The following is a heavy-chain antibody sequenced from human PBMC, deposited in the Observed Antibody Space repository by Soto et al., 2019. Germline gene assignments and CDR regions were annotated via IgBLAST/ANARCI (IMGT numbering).Heavy chain of an antibody. CDR2: IYYIGRT. CDR3: ARDLVGLTHFDY. J-gene: IGHJ4*02. Sequence: SETLSLTCTVSGDSLSTYYWNWIRQPVGKGLEWIGYIYYIGRTNYNPSLRSRVTISIDTSKNQISLNLESVTAADTGVYYCARDLVGLTHFDYWGQGILVTVSS. V-gene: IGHV4-59*01. CDR1: GDSLSTYY. D-gene: IGHD1-26*01.